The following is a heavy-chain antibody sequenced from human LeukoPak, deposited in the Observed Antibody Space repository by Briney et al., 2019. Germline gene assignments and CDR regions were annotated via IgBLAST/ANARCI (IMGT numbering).Heavy chain of an antibody. D-gene: IGHD5-12*01. CDR1: GYIFTNFG. Sequence: ASVKVSCKASGYIFTNFGISWVRQARGQGLEWMGWISGYNGNTKYVQKSQGRVTMTTDTSTSTAYMELRSLRSDDTAVYYCARDIGDSGYDSVFDYWGQGTLVTVSS. CDR3: ARDIGDSGYDSVFDY. CDR2: ISGYNGNT. J-gene: IGHJ4*02. V-gene: IGHV1-18*01.